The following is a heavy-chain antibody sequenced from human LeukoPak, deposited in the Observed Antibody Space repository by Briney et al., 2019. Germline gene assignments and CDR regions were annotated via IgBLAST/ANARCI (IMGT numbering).Heavy chain of an antibody. CDR1: GGSISSSSYY. CDR3: ARHNYYGSGSLDY. V-gene: IGHV4-39*01. J-gene: IGHJ4*02. D-gene: IGHD3-10*01. CDR2: IYYSGST. Sequence: PSETLSLTCTVSGGSISSSSYYWGWLRQPPGKGLEWIGSIYYSGSTYYNPSLKSRLTISVDTSKNQFSLKLSSVTAADTAVYYCARHNYYGSGSLDYWGQGTLVIVSS.